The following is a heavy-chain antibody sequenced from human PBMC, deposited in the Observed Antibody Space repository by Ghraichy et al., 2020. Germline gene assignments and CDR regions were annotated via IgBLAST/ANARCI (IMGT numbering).Heavy chain of an antibody. Sequence: GESLNISCAASGFTFSSYSMNWVRQAPGKGLEWVSSISSSSSYIYYADSVKGRFTISRDNAKNSLYLQMNSLRAEDTAVYYCATTNRYGDYDWGQGTLVTVSS. CDR1: GFTFSSYS. V-gene: IGHV3-21*01. J-gene: IGHJ4*02. CDR3: ATTNRYGDYD. CDR2: ISSSSSYI. D-gene: IGHD4-17*01.